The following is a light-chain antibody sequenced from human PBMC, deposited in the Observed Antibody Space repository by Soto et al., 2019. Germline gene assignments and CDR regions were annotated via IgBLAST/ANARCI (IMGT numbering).Light chain of an antibody. J-gene: IGKJ3*01. Sequence: EILLTQSPATLSVSPGDTATVACRASQSVSSWLAWYQQKPGKAPKLLIYAASSMQSGVPSRFSGSGSGTDFTLTISSLQPEDFATYYCQQSYSTPITFGPGTKVDIK. CDR1: QSVSSW. V-gene: IGKV1-39*01. CDR2: AAS. CDR3: QQSYSTPIT.